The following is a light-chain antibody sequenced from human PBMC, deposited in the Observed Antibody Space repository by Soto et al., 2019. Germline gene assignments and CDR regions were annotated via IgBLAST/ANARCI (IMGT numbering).Light chain of an antibody. V-gene: IGLV3-1*01. Sequence: SYELTQPPSVSVSPGQSASITCSGDNMGDKYACWYQQKPGQSPVLVIYQDSKRPSGIPERFSGSKSGNTATLTVSGTQAMDEADYYCQACESSTSVVFGGGTKLTVL. CDR1: NMGDKY. J-gene: IGLJ2*01. CDR2: QDS. CDR3: QACESSTSVV.